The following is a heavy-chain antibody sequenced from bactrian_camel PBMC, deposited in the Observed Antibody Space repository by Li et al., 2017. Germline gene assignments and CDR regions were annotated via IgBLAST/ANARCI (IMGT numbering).Heavy chain of an antibody. CDR1: EFTFSSVD. CDR2: INVGGGDT. V-gene: IGHV3S40*01. J-gene: IGHJ4*01. CDR3: VMDRGDREDF. Sequence: VQLVESGGGLVQPGGSRRLSCAASEFTFSSVDMTWVRHTPGKGLEWVSRINVGGGDTYYADSVKGRFTTSRDNAKNTLYLQMNSLKTEDTAMYHCVMDRGDREDFWGQGTQVTVS.